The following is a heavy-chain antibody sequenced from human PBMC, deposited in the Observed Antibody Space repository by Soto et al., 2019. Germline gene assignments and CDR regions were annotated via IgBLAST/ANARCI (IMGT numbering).Heavy chain of an antibody. CDR2: TYYNGDT. Sequence: SETLSLTCTVSDDSFRGAEYYWSWIRQPLGKGPEWIGYTYYNGDTKYNPALRSRVTMSEDTSKNQFSLRLSSVTAADTAVYFCARGPAYIDGWRTFDLWGRGILVTV. CDR1: DDSFRGAEYY. D-gene: IGHD6-19*01. V-gene: IGHV4-61*08. CDR3: ARGPAYIDGWRTFDL. J-gene: IGHJ4*02.